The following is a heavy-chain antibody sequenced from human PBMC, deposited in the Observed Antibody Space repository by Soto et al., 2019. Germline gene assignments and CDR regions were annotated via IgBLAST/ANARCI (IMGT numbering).Heavy chain of an antibody. V-gene: IGHV4-59*08. CDR3: ARGGERSWIQLWS. CDR1: GGSISSYY. D-gene: IGHD5-18*01. Sequence: QVQLQESGPGLVKPSETLSLTCTVSGGSISSYYWSWIRQPPRKGLEWIGYIYYSGSTNYNPSLKSRVTISVDTSKNQFSLKLSSVTAADTAVYYCARGGERSWIQLWSWGQGTLVTVSS. CDR2: IYYSGST. J-gene: IGHJ5*02.